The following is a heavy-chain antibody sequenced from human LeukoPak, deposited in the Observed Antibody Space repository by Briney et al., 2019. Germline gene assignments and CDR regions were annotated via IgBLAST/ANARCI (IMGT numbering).Heavy chain of an antibody. CDR1: GFTFSSYA. Sequence: QPGGSLRLSCAASGFTFSSYAMSWVRQAPGKGLEWVSAISGSGGSTYYADSVKGRFTISRVNSKNTLYLQMNSLRAEDTAVYYCAKGSDSSGYYNWFDPWGQGTLVTVSS. D-gene: IGHD3-22*01. J-gene: IGHJ5*02. CDR3: AKGSDSSGYYNWFDP. CDR2: ISGSGGST. V-gene: IGHV3-23*01.